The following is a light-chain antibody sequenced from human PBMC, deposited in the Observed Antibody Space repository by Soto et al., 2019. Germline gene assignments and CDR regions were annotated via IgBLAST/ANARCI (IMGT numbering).Light chain of an antibody. CDR2: AAS. CDR3: QHYDTSSYT. Sequence: IVLTQSPGTLSLSPGERATLSCRASQSVDSNYLAWYQQKPGQPPSLLIYAASNRATVIPDRFSATGCGTQFTLNINLLEPGDFAVYYCQHYDTSSYTFGQWIKLEI. V-gene: IGKV3-20*01. CDR1: QSVDSNY. J-gene: IGKJ2*01.